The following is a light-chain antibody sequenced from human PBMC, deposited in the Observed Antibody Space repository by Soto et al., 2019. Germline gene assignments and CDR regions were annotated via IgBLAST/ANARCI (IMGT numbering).Light chain of an antibody. Sequence: QPVLTQPPSASGTPGQRVTISCSGSSSNIGSNTVNWYQQLPGTAPKLLIYNNNQPPSGVPDRFSGSKSGTSASLAISGLQSEDEADYYCAAWDDSLNGLVFGTGTKVTVL. J-gene: IGLJ1*01. V-gene: IGLV1-44*01. CDR2: NNN. CDR3: AAWDDSLNGLV. CDR1: SSNIGSNT.